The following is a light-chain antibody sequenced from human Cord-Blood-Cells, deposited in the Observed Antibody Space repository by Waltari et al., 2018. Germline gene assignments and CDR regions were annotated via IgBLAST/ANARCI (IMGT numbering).Light chain of an antibody. CDR1: QSISSY. Sequence: DIQMTQSPSSLSASVGDRVTITCRASQSISSYLNWYQQKPGKAPKLLIYAASSLQSGVPSRFSGSGSGPDFTLTISSLQPEDFATYYCQQSYSTPLTFGGGTKVVIK. V-gene: IGKV1-39*01. CDR2: AAS. CDR3: QQSYSTPLT. J-gene: IGKJ4*01.